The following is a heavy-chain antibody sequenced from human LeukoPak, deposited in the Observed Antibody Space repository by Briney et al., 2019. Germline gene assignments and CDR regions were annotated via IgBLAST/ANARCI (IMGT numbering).Heavy chain of an antibody. V-gene: IGHV3-23*01. J-gene: IGHJ4*02. CDR3: AKDSSVVVIAILFGY. D-gene: IGHD2-21*01. Sequence: PGGSLRLSCAASGFTFSSYAMSWVRQAPGKGLEWVSAISGSGGSTYYADSVKGRFTISRDNSKNTLYLQMNSLRAEDTAVYYCAKDSSVVVIAILFGYWGQGTLVTVSS. CDR1: GFTFSSYA. CDR2: ISGSGGST.